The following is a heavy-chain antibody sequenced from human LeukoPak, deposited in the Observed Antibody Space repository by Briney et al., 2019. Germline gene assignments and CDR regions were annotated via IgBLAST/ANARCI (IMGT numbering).Heavy chain of an antibody. CDR2: IYHSGST. Sequence: PSETLSLTFAVSGGSISSSNWWSFVRPTPGKGLEWIGEIYHSGSTNYNPSLKSRVTISVDKSKNQFCLKLSSVSAADTAVYYCARDRTFNYGDYIDAFDIWGQGTMVTVSS. V-gene: IGHV4-4*02. J-gene: IGHJ3*02. CDR3: ARDRTFNYGDYIDAFDI. CDR1: GGSISSSNW. D-gene: IGHD4-17*01.